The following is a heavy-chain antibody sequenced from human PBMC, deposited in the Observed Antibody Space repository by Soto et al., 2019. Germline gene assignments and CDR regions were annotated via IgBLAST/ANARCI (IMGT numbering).Heavy chain of an antibody. CDR3: ARDSHYDILTGYSRNAFDM. V-gene: IGHV1-2*02. D-gene: IGHD3-9*01. Sequence: QVQLVQSGAEVKKPGASVRVSCKTSGYSFAGHYLHWVRQAPGQGLDWMGWINPNSGGTNYAQRFQGRVTVTKDTSISTAYMVLTSLRSDVTALYYCARDSHYDILTGYSRNAFDMWGRGTVVTVSS. CDR1: GYSFAGHY. J-gene: IGHJ3*02. CDR2: INPNSGGT.